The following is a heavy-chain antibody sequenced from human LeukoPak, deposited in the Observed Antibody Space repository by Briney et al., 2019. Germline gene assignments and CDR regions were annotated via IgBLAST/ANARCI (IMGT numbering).Heavy chain of an antibody. CDR3: ATSLEWFGELISHRNLDY. CDR2: FDPEDGET. V-gene: IGHV1-24*01. D-gene: IGHD3-10*01. CDR1: GYTLTELS. J-gene: IGHJ4*02. Sequence: ASVKVSCKVSGYTLTELSMHWVRQAPGKGLEWMGGFDPEDGETIYAQKFQGRVTMTEDTSTDTAYMELSSLRSEDTAVYYCATSLEWFGELISHRNLDYWGQGTLVTVSS.